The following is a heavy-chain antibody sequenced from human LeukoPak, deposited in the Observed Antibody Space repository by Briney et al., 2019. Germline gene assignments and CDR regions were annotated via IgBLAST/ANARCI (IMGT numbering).Heavy chain of an antibody. CDR3: AKDIAPAVFYYMDV. J-gene: IGHJ6*03. CDR1: GFRFDGYA. V-gene: IGHV3-9*01. CDR2: ISRNSGTI. Sequence: GGSLRLSCAASGFRFDGYAMHWVRQAPGKGLERVSGISRNSGTIAYADSVKGRFTISRDDAKNSLYLQMNSLRAEDTALYYCAKDIAPAVFYYMDVWGKGTTVIVSS.